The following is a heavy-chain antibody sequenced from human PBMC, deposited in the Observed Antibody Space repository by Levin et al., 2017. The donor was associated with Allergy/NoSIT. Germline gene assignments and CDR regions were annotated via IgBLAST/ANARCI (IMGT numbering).Heavy chain of an antibody. D-gene: IGHD4-23*01. J-gene: IGHJ6*02. CDR3: ARRLQVVTSHYYYYGMDV. Sequence: GESLKISCAASGFTFSDYYMSWIRQAPGMGLEWVSDISSSGSAKYYADSMKGRFTVSRDNAKNSLYLQMNSLRAGDTAVYYCARRLQVVTSHYYYYGMDVWGQGTAVTVSS. CDR1: GFTFSDYY. CDR2: ISSSGSAK. V-gene: IGHV3-11*01.